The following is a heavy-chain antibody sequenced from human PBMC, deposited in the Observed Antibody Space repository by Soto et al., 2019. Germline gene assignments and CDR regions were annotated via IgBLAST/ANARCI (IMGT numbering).Heavy chain of an antibody. CDR1: GFSFSTYW. CDR2: IKEDGGVT. V-gene: IGHV3-7*03. J-gene: IGHJ4*02. CDR3: AKGGHIDF. D-gene: IGHD3-16*01. Sequence: EVQLVESGGGLVQPGGSLRLSCAASGFSFSTYWMSWVRQAPGKGLEWVANIKEDGGVTNYVDSVRGRFTISRDNAKTSLYLQMNSLMAEDTAVYYCAKGGHIDFCGQGTLVTVSS.